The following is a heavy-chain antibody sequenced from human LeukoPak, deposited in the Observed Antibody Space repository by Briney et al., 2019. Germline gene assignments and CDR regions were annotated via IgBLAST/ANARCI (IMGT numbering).Heavy chain of an antibody. D-gene: IGHD1-26*01. CDR3: ARVGGSYYFDY. CDR2: IKQDGSEK. V-gene: IGHV3-7*01. Sequence: GGSLRLSCAASGFTFSSYWMSWVRQAPGKGLEWVANIKQDGSEKYYVDSVKGRFTISRDNAKNSLYLQMNSLRAEDTAVYYFARVGGSYYFDYWGQGTLVTVSS. J-gene: IGHJ4*02. CDR1: GFTFSSYW.